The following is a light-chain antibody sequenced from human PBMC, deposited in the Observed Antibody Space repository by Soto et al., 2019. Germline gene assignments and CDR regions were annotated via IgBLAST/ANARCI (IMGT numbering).Light chain of an antibody. CDR2: DVS. V-gene: IGLV2-14*01. J-gene: IGLJ2*01. Sequence: QSALTQPASVSGSPGQSITISCTGTSSDVGGYNYVSWYQQNPGKAPKLMIYDVSNRPSGVSNRFSGSKSGNTASLTISGLQDEDGADYCGSAYTSSSTLVVFGGGTQLTVL. CDR3: SAYTSSSTLVV. CDR1: SSDVGGYNY.